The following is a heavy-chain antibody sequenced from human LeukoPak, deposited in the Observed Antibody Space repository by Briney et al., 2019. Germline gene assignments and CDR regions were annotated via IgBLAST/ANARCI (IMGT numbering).Heavy chain of an antibody. CDR3: ARGGPKRGVTGITTALFDY. J-gene: IGHJ4*02. Sequence: SETLSLTCAVYGGSFSGYYWSWIRQPPGKGLEWIGEINHSGSTNYNPSLKSRVTISVDTSKNQFSLKLSSVTAADTAVYYCARGGPKRGVTGITTALFDYWGQGTLVTVSS. CDR2: INHSGST. V-gene: IGHV4-34*01. D-gene: IGHD3-10*01. CDR1: GGSFSGYY.